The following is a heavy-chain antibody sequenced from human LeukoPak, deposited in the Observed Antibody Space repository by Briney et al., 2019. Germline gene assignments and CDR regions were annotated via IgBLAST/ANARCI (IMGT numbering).Heavy chain of an antibody. CDR3: AKGVVGGDYFDY. CDR1: VFTLDEYA. J-gene: IGHJ4*02. Sequence: GGSLSLSCAAPVFTLDEYAMQWVRQAPGKGVEWVSFISWDGGSTYYADSVKGRFTISRDNSKNSLYLQMNSLRAEDTALYYCAKGVVGGDYFDYWGQGTLVTVSS. CDR2: ISWDGGST. V-gene: IGHV3-43D*04. D-gene: IGHD3-3*01.